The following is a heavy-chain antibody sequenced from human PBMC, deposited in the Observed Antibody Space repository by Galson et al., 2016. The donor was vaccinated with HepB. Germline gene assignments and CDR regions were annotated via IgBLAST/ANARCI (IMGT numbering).Heavy chain of an antibody. D-gene: IGHD2-15*01. V-gene: IGHV3-23*01. CDR1: GFPFDIDSYF. CDR2: ISDSAGVNRT. J-gene: IGHJ3*02. CDR3: AKSFRGGFDT. Sequence: SLRLSCAASGFPFDIDSYFMSWVRQAPGKGLEWVSAISDSAGVNRTFYAESVRGRVTISRDNSKNTVYLQISSLRDEDTAVYYCAKSFRGGFDTWGQGTMVTVSS.